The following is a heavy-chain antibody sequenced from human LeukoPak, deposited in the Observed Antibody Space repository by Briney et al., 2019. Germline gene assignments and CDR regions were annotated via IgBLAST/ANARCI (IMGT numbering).Heavy chain of an antibody. CDR1: EFTFSTYG. D-gene: IGHD5-18*01. CDR3: ARGITAMVPDY. V-gene: IGHV3-30*03. J-gene: IGHJ4*02. Sequence: GGSLRLSCASSEFTFSTYGMQLVRQAPGKGLEWVAVISYDGSNKYYADSVKGRFTISRDNSKNTLYLQMNSLRAEDTAVYYCARGITAMVPDYWGQGTLVTVSS. CDR2: ISYDGSNK.